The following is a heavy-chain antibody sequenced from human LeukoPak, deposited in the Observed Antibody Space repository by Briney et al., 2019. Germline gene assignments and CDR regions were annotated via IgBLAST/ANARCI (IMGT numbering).Heavy chain of an antibody. Sequence: PSETLSLTCTVSGGSVSPYYWSWIRQPPGKGLEYIGYIFYSGSTNYNPSLKSRVTISVDTSKNQFSLKLSSVTAADTAVYYCAREDGSTSSFDYWGQGTLVTVSS. V-gene: IGHV4-59*02. CDR1: GGSVSPYY. CDR2: IFYSGST. J-gene: IGHJ4*02. D-gene: IGHD5-24*01. CDR3: AREDGSTSSFDY.